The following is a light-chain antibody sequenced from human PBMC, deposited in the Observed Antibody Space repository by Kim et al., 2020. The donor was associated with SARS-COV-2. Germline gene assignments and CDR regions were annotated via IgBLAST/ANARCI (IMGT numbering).Light chain of an antibody. CDR2: AAA. J-gene: IGKJ3*01. V-gene: IGKV1-9*01. CDR1: QDINDC. CDR3: QQVELYPA. Sequence: SACVVDRVNITCGDSQDINDCLAWDQQRPGTGPRLLILAAATLNDGVPSRFSGGGTGTEFSLTLDRRQHEDFATYYGQQVELYPAFGPGTKVDIK.